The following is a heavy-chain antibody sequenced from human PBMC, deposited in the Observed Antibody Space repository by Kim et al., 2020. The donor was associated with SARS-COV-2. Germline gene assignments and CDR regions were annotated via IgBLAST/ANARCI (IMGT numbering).Heavy chain of an antibody. V-gene: IGHV3-23*01. CDR2: ISRSGGST. D-gene: IGHD1-20*01. Sequence: GGPLRLSCAASGFTFSSYAMSWVRQAPGKGLEWVSAISRSGGSTYYADSVKGRFTISRDNSKNTLYLQMNSLRAEDTAVYYCAKNRITGTRDPEYFDYWGQGTLVTVSS. CDR1: GFTFSSYA. CDR3: AKNRITGTRDPEYFDY. J-gene: IGHJ4*02.